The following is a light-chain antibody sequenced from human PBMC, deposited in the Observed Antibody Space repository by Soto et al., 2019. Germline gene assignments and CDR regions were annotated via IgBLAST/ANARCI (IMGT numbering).Light chain of an antibody. CDR1: QRVSSSY. J-gene: IGKJ1*01. V-gene: IGKV3-20*01. Sequence: IVLTQSPGTLSLSPGERASLSCSASQRVSSSYLAWYQQKPGQAPRLLIYGASSRATGIPDRFSGSGSGTDFTLTISRLEPEDFAVYYCQQYGSSPHTFGQGTKVEIK. CDR2: GAS. CDR3: QQYGSSPHT.